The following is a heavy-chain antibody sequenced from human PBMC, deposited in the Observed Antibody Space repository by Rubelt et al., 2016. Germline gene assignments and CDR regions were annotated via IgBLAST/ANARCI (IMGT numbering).Heavy chain of an antibody. CDR3: AADLEVVAASYYYYYGMDV. V-gene: IGHV1-8*01. D-gene: IGHD2-15*01. Sequence: GYAQKFQGRVTMTRNTSISTAYMELSSLRSEDTAVYYCAADLEVVAASYYYYYGMDVWGQGTTVTVSS. J-gene: IGHJ6*02.